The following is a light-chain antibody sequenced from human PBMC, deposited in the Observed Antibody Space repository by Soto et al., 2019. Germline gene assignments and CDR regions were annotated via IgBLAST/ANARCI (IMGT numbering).Light chain of an antibody. V-gene: IGKV3-20*01. CDR3: QQYGSSTGIT. Sequence: EILLTQSPGTLSLSPGERATLSCRASQSVSNNYLAWYQQKPGQAPRLLIYGASSRAAGIPDRFSGSGSGTDFTLTISRLEPEDFAVYYCQQYGSSTGITFGPGTKVDIK. CDR2: GAS. CDR1: QSVSNNY. J-gene: IGKJ3*01.